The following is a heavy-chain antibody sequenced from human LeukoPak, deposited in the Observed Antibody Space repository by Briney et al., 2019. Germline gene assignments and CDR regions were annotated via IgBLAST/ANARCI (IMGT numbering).Heavy chain of an antibody. V-gene: IGHV3-23*01. J-gene: IGHJ4*02. CDR3: ARDSATMIVVIWED. D-gene: IGHD3-22*01. Sequence: TGGSLRLSCAASGFTFAYSAMSWVRQAPGKGLEWVSAISGSGATTSYADSVQGRFTVSRDNSKNTLYLQMNNLGPEDTARYYCARDSATMIVVIWEDWGQGTLVAVSS. CDR1: GFTFAYSA. CDR2: ISGSGATT.